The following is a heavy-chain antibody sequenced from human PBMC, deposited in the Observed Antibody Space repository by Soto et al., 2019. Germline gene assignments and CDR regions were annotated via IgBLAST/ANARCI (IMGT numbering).Heavy chain of an antibody. CDR1: GGSISSSSYY. CDR3: ASLTAMVPRHFDY. CDR2: IYYSGST. J-gene: IGHJ4*02. D-gene: IGHD5-18*01. V-gene: IGHV4-39*01. Sequence: QLQLQESGPGLVKPSETLSLTCTVSGGSISSSSYYWGWIRQPPGKGLEWIGSIYYSGSTYYNPSLKSRVTISVDTSKNQFSLKLSSVTAADTAVYYCASLTAMVPRHFDYWGQGTLVTVSS.